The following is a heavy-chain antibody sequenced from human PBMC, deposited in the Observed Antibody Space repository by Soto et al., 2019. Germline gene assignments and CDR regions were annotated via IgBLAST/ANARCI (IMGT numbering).Heavy chain of an antibody. CDR2: IIPIFGTT. D-gene: IGHD1-26*01. V-gene: IGHV1-69*01. Sequence: QVQLVQSGAEVKKPVSSVKVSCKASGGTFSTYAITWVRQAPGQGLEWLGGIIPIFGTTDYARKFQGRVTITAAESTSTVFIELSSLTSEDTAVYYCARGVGAYYFDYWGQGTLVTVSS. CDR1: GGTFSTYA. CDR3: ARGVGAYYFDY. J-gene: IGHJ4*02.